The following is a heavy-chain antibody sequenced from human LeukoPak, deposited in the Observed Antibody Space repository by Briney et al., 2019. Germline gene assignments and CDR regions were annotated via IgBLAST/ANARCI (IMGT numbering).Heavy chain of an antibody. J-gene: IGHJ4*02. CDR2: VSGSGGAT. CDR3: ARDPRGYGDYVGFDY. V-gene: IGHV3-23*01. Sequence: GGSLRLSCAASGFTFNNYAMSWVRQAPGMGLEWLSYVSGSGGATYYAASVKGRFTISRDNSKNTVYLQMNSLRAEDTAVYYCARDPRGYGDYVGFDYWGQGTLVTVSS. CDR1: GFTFNNYA. D-gene: IGHD4-17*01.